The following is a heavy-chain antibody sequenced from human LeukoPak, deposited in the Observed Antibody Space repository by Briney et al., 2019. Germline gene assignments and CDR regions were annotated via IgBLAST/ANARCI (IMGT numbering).Heavy chain of an antibody. CDR1: GGSISSGGYY. J-gene: IGHJ4*02. Sequence: SETLSLTCTVSGGSISSGGYYWSWIRQPPGKGLEWIGYIYHSGSTYYNPSLKSRVTISVDTSKNQFSLKLSSVTAADTAVYYCARGTAAIRGAFDYWGQGTLVTVSS. V-gene: IGHV4-30-2*01. CDR3: ARGTAAIRGAFDY. CDR2: IYHSGST. D-gene: IGHD2-2*02.